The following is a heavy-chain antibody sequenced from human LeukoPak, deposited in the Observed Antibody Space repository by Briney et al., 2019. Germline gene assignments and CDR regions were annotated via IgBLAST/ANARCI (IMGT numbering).Heavy chain of an antibody. CDR2: ISAYNGNT. D-gene: IGHD1-26*01. V-gene: IGHV1-18*01. CDR3: ARLTWEPPRKWFDP. Sequence: ASVKVSCKASGGTFTSYGISWVRQAPGQGLEWMGWISAYNGNTNYAQKLQGRVTMTTDTSTSTAYMELRSLRSDDTAVYYCARLTWEPPRKWFDPWGQGTLVTVSS. CDR1: GGTFTSYG. J-gene: IGHJ5*02.